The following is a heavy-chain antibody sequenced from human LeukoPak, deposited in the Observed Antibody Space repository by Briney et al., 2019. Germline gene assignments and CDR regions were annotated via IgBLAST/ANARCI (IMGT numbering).Heavy chain of an antibody. CDR3: AKDQGRSSWYRPDYYYYGMDV. Sequence: GGSLRLSCAASGFTFSSYAMSWVRQAPGKGLEWVSAISGSGGSTYYADSVKGRFTISRDNSKNTLYLQMNSLRAEDTAVYYCAKDQGRSSWYRPDYYYYGMDVWGQGTTVTVSS. CDR1: GFTFSSYA. D-gene: IGHD6-13*01. V-gene: IGHV3-23*01. J-gene: IGHJ6*02. CDR2: ISGSGGST.